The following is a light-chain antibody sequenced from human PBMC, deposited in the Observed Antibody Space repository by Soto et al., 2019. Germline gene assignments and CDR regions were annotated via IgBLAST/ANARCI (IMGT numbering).Light chain of an antibody. Sequence: EIVMTQSPATLSVSPGEGATLSCRASQGIGSTLAWYQQKPGQTPRLLIYGASTRATGVPARFSGSASGTEFTLTITSLQSEDFAVYFCQHYGSSPYTFGQGTKLEIK. J-gene: IGKJ2*01. CDR2: GAS. CDR1: QGIGST. V-gene: IGKV3-15*01. CDR3: QHYGSSPYT.